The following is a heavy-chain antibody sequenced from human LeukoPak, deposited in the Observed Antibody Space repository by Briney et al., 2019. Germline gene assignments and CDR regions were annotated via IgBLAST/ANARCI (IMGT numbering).Heavy chain of an antibody. CDR1: GGSISSSSYY. J-gene: IGHJ4*02. CDR2: IYYSGST. V-gene: IGHV4-39*01. Sequence: SEALSLTCTVSGGSISSSSYYWGWIRQPPGKGLEWIGSIYYSGSTYYNPSLKSRVTISVDTSKNQLSLKLSSVTAADTAVYYCASARTSSRSWFTFDYWGQGILVTVSS. D-gene: IGHD6-13*01. CDR3: ASARTSSRSWFTFDY.